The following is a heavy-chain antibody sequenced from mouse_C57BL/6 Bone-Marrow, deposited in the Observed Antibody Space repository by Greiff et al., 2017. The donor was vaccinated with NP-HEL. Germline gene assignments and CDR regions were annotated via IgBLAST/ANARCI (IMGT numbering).Heavy chain of an antibody. CDR1: GYTFTSYW. CDR3: ARFTTVVADYFDY. V-gene: IGHV1-59*01. CDR2: IDPSDSYT. Sequence: QVQLQQSGAELVRPGTSVKLSCKASGYTFTSYWMHWVKQRPGQGLEWIGVIDPSDSYTNYNQKFKGKATLTVDTSSSTAYMQLSSLTSEDSAVYYCARFTTVVADYFDYWGQGTTLTVSS. D-gene: IGHD1-1*01. J-gene: IGHJ2*01.